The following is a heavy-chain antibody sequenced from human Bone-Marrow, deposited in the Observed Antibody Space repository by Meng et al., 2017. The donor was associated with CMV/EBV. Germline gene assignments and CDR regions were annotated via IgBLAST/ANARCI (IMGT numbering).Heavy chain of an antibody. CDR1: GFTFHNYA. V-gene: IGHV3-30*04. CDR2: ISYDGTNK. CDR3: ARDENFWGSPYGPDY. J-gene: IGHJ4*02. Sequence: GGSLRLSCAASGFTFHNYAMHWLRQAPGKGLEWVTVISYDGTNKYYVDSVQGRFTISRDNSKNTLDLEMNSRRAEDTAIYCCARDENFWGSPYGPDYWGQGTLVTVSS. D-gene: IGHD3-16*01.